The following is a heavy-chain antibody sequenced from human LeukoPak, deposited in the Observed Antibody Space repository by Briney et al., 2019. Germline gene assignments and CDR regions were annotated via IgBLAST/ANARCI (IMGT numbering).Heavy chain of an antibody. D-gene: IGHD4-11*01. CDR2: ISGSGGST. J-gene: IGHJ4*02. V-gene: IGHV3-23*01. CDR3: AKISTLRLPYFDY. Sequence: MXXVRQAPGRGLEWVSAISGSGGSTYYADSVKGRFTISRDNSKNTLYLQMNSLRAEDTAVYYCAKISTLRLPYFDYWGQGTLVTVSS.